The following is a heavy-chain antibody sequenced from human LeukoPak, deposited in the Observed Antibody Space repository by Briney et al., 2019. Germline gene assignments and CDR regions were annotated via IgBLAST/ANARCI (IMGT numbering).Heavy chain of an antibody. D-gene: IGHD3-10*01. V-gene: IGHV4-39*01. J-gene: IGHJ6*03. CDR2: IYYSGST. CDR1: GGSSSSNSYY. CDR3: ARRGGIIRGVASYYYMDV. Sequence: SETLSLTCTVSGGSSSSNSYYWGWIRQPPGKGLKWIGSIYYSGSTHYNPSLKSLVTISVATSKNQSSLNLNSVTAAATAVYYCARRGGIIRGVASYYYMDVWGKGTTVTISS.